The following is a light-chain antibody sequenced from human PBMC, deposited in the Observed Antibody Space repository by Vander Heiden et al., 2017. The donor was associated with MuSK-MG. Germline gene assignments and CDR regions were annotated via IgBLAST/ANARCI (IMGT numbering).Light chain of an antibody. J-gene: IGLJ2*01. CDR1: ISDVGGYNY. Sequence: QSALTQPASVSGSPGQSITISCTGTISDVGGYNYVSWYQQHPGKAPKLIIYDVTNRPSGVTDRFSGSKSGNTASLSISGLQGEDEADYYCSSFTSTTTVVFGGGNKLTVL. CDR3: SSFTSTTTVV. V-gene: IGLV2-14*03. CDR2: DVT.